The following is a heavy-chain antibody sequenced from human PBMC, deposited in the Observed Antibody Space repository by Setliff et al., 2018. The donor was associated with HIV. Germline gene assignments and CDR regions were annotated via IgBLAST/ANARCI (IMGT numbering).Heavy chain of an antibody. CDR3: ARGNIDYWTGYYSRSGYFYYMDV. CDR2: FYYRGTT. Sequence: PGKGLEWIGYFYYRGTTYYTPSLKSRVTISVDSSKNQFSLKLTSVTAADTAVYYCARGNIDYWTGYYSRSGYFYYMDVWGRGTTVTAP. D-gene: IGHD3-3*01. J-gene: IGHJ6*03. V-gene: IGHV4-31*02.